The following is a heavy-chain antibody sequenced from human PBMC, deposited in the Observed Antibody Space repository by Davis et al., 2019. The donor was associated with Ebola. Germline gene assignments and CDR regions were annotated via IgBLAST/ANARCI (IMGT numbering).Heavy chain of an antibody. CDR2: IIPIFGTA. Sequence: AASVKVSCKAFGGTFSSYAISWVRQAPGQGLEWMGGIIPIFGTANYAQKFQGRVTITRDTSASTAYMELSSLRSEDTAVYYCARVLAYCGVNCYPDYWGQGTLVTVSS. CDR1: GGTFSSYA. D-gene: IGHD2-21*01. V-gene: IGHV1-69*05. CDR3: ARVLAYCGVNCYPDY. J-gene: IGHJ4*02.